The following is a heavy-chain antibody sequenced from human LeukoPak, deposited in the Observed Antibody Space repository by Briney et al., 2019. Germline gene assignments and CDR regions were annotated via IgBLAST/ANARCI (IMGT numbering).Heavy chain of an antibody. CDR2: ISSSSSYI. CDR1: GFTFSSYS. D-gene: IGHD3-3*01. J-gene: IGHJ4*02. Sequence: GGSVRLSCAASGFTFSSYSMNWARQAPGKGLEWVSSISSSSSYIYYADSVKGRFTISRDNAKNSLYLQMNSLRAEDTAVYYCARAYYDFWSGYVDYWGQGTLVTVSS. V-gene: IGHV3-21*01. CDR3: ARAYYDFWSGYVDY.